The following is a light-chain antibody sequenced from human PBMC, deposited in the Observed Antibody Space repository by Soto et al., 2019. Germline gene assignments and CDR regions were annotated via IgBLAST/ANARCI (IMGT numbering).Light chain of an antibody. CDR2: AAS. CDR3: QQYGPSPWA. CDR1: QSVGRNY. Sequence: EIVLTQFPGTLSLSPGERATLSCRASQSVGRNYVAWYQQKPRQAPRVIIYAASNRASGIPDRFSGSGSGSDFTLTIIRLEPEDFAVYYCQQYGPSPWAFGQGTKVEIK. J-gene: IGKJ1*01. V-gene: IGKV3-20*01.